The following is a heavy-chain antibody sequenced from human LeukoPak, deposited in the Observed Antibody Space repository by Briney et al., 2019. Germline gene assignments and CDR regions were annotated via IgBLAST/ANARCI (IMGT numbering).Heavy chain of an antibody. V-gene: IGHV1-8*03. Sequence: ASVKVSCKASGYTFTNYGITWVRQATGQGLEWMGWMNPNSGNTGYAQKFQGRVTITRNTSISTAYMELSSLRSEDTAVYYCARRQQRGSLDFDYWGQGTLVTVSS. D-gene: IGHD3-16*01. J-gene: IGHJ4*02. CDR2: MNPNSGNT. CDR1: GYTFTNYG. CDR3: ARRQQRGSLDFDY.